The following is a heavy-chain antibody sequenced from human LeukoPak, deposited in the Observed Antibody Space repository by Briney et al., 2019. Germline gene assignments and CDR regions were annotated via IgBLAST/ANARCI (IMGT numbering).Heavy chain of an antibody. D-gene: IGHD3-3*01. CDR3: ARAATIFGDGYFDY. J-gene: IGHJ4*02. Sequence: PSETLSLTGTVSGGSISSYYWSWIRQPAGKGLEWIGRIYTSGSTNYNPSLKSRVTMSVDTSKNQFSLKLSSVTAADTAVYYCARAATIFGDGYFDYWGQGTLVTVSS. CDR1: GGSISSYY. V-gene: IGHV4-4*07. CDR2: IYTSGST.